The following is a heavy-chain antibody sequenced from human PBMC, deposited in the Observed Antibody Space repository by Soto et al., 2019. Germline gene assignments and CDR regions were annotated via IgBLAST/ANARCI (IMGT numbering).Heavy chain of an antibody. CDR2: IYYSGST. V-gene: IGHV4-59*01. Sequence: SVTLSHTCTVSGGSISSFYWSWIRQPPGKGLEWIGYIYYSGSTNYNPSLKSRVTISVDTSKNQFSLKLSSVTAADTAVYYCARVSDFYDILPGHTTYRGRDAWGQGPPV. CDR1: GGSISSFY. CDR3: ARVSDFYDILPGHTTYRGRDA. J-gene: IGHJ6*02. D-gene: IGHD3-9*01.